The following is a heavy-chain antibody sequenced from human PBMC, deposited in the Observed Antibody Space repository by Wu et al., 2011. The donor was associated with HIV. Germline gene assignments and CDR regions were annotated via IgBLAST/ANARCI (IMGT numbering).Heavy chain of an antibody. CDR2: ILPMFGST. Sequence: QVQLVQSGAEVKKPGASVKVSCKASGYTITGYYIHWVRQAPGQGLEWMGWILPMFGSTNYARKFQGRVTITADKSATTVYMELRSLRSEDTAMYYCARSGXSAEYYFYYMNVWGKGTTVTVSS. CDR3: ARSGXSAEYYFYYMNV. J-gene: IGHJ6*03. CDR1: GYTITGYY. D-gene: IGHD2-2*01. V-gene: IGHV1-69*06.